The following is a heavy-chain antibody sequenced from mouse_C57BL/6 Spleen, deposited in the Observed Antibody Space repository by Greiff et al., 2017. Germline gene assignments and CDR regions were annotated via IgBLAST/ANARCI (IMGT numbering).Heavy chain of an antibody. Sequence: EVQLQQSGPELVKPGASVKISCKASGYTFTDYYMNWVKQSHGKSLEWIGDINPNNGGTSYNQKFKGKATLTVDKSSSTAYMELRSQPSEDSAGYCCTREGVITTVVATRDAMDYWGQGTSVTVSS. J-gene: IGHJ4*01. CDR1: GYTFTDYY. V-gene: IGHV1-26*01. CDR3: TREGVITTVVATRDAMDY. CDR2: INPNNGGT. D-gene: IGHD1-1*01.